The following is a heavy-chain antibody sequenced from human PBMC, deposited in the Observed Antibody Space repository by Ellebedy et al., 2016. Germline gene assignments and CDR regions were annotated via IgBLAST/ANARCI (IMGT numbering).Heavy chain of an antibody. J-gene: IGHJ5*02. V-gene: IGHV1-18*01. CDR3: VREGGGGWFDP. CDR1: GYTFRCYT. CDR2: ISVYNGDT. Sequence: ASVTVSCXASGYTFRCYTISWVRQAPGQGLEWMGWISVYNGDTHYAQKVQGRVTMTTDTSMRTAYLEVRSLRSADTAVYYCVREGGGGWFDPWGQGTLVTVSS. D-gene: IGHD4-23*01.